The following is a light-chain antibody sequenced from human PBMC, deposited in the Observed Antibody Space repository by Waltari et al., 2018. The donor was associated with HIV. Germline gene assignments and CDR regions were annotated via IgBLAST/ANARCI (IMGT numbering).Light chain of an antibody. CDR1: QSLLHSDGKTY. CDR3: MQTVQLSWT. CDR2: EVS. V-gene: IGKV2D-29*01. Sequence: DIVMTQTQLSLSVTPGQPASISCTSSQSLLHSDGKTYLYWYLQRPGQPPQPLMYEVSTRFAGVPDRFSGSGSGTDFTLRISRVEAEDVGVYYCMQTVQLSWTFGQGTKVQIK. J-gene: IGKJ1*01.